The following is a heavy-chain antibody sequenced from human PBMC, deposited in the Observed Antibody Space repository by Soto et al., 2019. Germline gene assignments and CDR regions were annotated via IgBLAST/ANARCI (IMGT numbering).Heavy chain of an antibody. D-gene: IGHD6-19*01. CDR3: ASYQWLVQDPFDY. V-gene: IGHV3-66*01. Sequence: EVQLVESGGGLVQPGGSLRLSCAASGFTVSSNYMSWVRQAPGKGLEWVSVIYSGGSTYYADSVKGRFTISRDNSKNTLDLQKYSLRAEDTVEYYCASYQWLVQDPFDYWGQGTLDTVSS. CDR1: GFTVSSNY. CDR2: IYSGGST. J-gene: IGHJ4*02.